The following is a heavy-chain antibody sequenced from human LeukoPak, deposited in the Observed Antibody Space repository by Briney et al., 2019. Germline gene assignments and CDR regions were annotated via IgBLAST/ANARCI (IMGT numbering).Heavy chain of an antibody. CDR3: AKGSSYFYDSSDYRLDY. Sequence: GGSLRLSCSASGLTFRSYAMHWVRQAPGKGLECVSGITGNGGGTFYADSVKGRFTISRDNFKNTLYLQMSSLRAGDTAVYYCAKGSSYFYDSSDYRLDYWGQGTLVTVSS. V-gene: IGHV3-64D*06. CDR1: GLTFRSYA. CDR2: ITGNGGGT. D-gene: IGHD3-22*01. J-gene: IGHJ4*02.